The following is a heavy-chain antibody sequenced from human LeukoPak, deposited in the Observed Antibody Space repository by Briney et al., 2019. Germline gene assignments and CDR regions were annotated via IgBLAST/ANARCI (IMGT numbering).Heavy chain of an antibody. D-gene: IGHD5-18*01. CDR1: GFTFDDYG. J-gene: IGHJ4*02. Sequence: GGSLRLSCAASGFTFDDYGMSWVRQAPGKGLEWVSGINWNGGSTGYAGSVKGRFTISKDNAKNSLYLQMNSLRAEDTALYYCARDEGYSYGHLPGYWGQGTLVTVSS. CDR3: ARDEGYSYGHLPGY. V-gene: IGHV3-20*04. CDR2: INWNGGST.